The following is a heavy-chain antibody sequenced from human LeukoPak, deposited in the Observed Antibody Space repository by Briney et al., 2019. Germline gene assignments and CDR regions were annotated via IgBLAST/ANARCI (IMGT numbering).Heavy chain of an antibody. J-gene: IGHJ6*03. CDR2: VSGSGGRT. CDR3: AKGSRYNSGLLHYMDV. V-gene: IGHV3-23*01. CDR1: GFTFNYYA. D-gene: IGHD5-12*01. Sequence: PGGSLRLSCAASGFTFNYYAMSWVRQAPGKGLEWVSGVSGSGGRTNYVDSVKGRFTISRDNSKNTVHLQLESLRVEDTAVYYCAKGSRYNSGLLHYMDVWGKGTTVTVSS.